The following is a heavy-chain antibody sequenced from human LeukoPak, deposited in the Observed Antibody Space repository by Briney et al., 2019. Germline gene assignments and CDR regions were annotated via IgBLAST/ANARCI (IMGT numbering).Heavy chain of an antibody. V-gene: IGHV1-18*01. Sequence: ASVKVSFKASGYTFTTYGISWVRQAPGQGLERMGWVSGNNGNTNYAQKLQGRVTMTTDTSTNTAYMELRSLRSDDTAVYYCARDFYHSGTNWYDVFDVWGQGTMVTVSS. CDR3: ARDFYHSGTNWYDVFDV. CDR2: VSGNNGNT. CDR1: GYTFTTYG. D-gene: IGHD1-1*01. J-gene: IGHJ3*01.